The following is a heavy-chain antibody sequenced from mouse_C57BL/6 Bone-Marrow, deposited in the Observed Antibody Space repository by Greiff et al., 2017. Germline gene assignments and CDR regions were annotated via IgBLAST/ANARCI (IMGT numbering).Heavy chain of an antibody. J-gene: IGHJ4*01. Sequence: VQLQQSGPELVKPGASVKMSCKASGYTFTDYNMHWVKQSPGQSLEWIGYINPNNGGTSYNQKFKGKATLTVNTSSSTAYMELRSLTSEDSAVYYWAKDLQWLRSYYYAMDYWGQGTSVTVSS. CDR2: INPNNGGT. D-gene: IGHD2-2*01. V-gene: IGHV1-22*01. CDR1: GYTFTDYN. CDR3: AKDLQWLRSYYYAMDY.